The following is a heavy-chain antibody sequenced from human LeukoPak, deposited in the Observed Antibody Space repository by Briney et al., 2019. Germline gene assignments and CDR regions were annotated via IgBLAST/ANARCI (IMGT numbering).Heavy chain of an antibody. V-gene: IGHV1-18*01. CDR3: ARDSWRYCSSTSCSHFDY. Sequence: GASVKVSCKASGYTFTSYGISWVRQAPGQGLEWMGWISAYNGNTNYAQKRQGRVTMTTDTSTSTAYMELRSLRSDDTAVYYCARDSWRYCSSTSCSHFDYWGQGTLVTVSS. D-gene: IGHD2-2*01. CDR2: ISAYNGNT. J-gene: IGHJ4*02. CDR1: GYTFTSYG.